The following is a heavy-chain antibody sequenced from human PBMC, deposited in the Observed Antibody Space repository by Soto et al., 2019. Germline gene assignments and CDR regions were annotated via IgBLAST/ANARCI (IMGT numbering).Heavy chain of an antibody. CDR3: ARELRDYYGSGSYLGRFDP. CDR1: GGSMSNYY. D-gene: IGHD3-10*01. CDR2: IYYSGST. J-gene: IGHJ5*02. Sequence: SETLSLTYSVSGGSMSNYYWTWIRQPPGKGLEWIGYIYYSGSTNYNPSLKSRVTISVDTSKNQFSLKLSSVTAADTAVYYCARELRDYYGSGSYLGRFDPWGQGTLVTVSS. V-gene: IGHV4-59*01.